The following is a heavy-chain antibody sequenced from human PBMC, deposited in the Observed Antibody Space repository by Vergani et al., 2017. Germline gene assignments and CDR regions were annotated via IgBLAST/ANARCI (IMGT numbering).Heavy chain of an antibody. D-gene: IGHD4-11*01. CDR1: GFTFDDYA. CDR3: ASNYDYYYYMDV. Sequence: EVQLVESGGGLVQPGRSLRLSCAASGFTFDDYAMHWVRQAPGKGLEWVSGISWNSGSIGYADSVKGRFTISRDNAKNSLYLQMNSLRAEDTAVYYCASNYDYYYYMDVWGKGTTVTVSS. CDR2: ISWNSGSI. V-gene: IGHV3-9*01. J-gene: IGHJ6*03.